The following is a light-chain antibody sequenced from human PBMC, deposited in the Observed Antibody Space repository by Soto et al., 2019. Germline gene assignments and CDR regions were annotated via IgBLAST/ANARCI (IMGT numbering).Light chain of an antibody. CDR1: QSVGSH. Sequence: EIVVTQSPDTLSVSPGERAALSCRTSQSVGSHLAWYQQKPGQVPRLLIYGSSNRATGIPVRFSGSGSGTEFTLIISSLQSEDFAVYYCHHYSSWPPYTFGQGTKLEIK. CDR2: GSS. V-gene: IGKV3D-15*01. CDR3: HHYSSWPPYT. J-gene: IGKJ2*01.